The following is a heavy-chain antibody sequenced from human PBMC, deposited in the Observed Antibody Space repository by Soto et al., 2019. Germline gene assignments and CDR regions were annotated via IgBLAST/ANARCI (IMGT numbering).Heavy chain of an antibody. CDR2: ISSSGSTI. CDR3: ARWVIPGYFDY. Sequence: GGSLRLSCAASGFTFSSYEMNWVRQAPGKGLEWVSYISSSGSTIYYADSVRGRFTISRDNAKNSLYLQMNSLRAEDTAVYYCARWVIPGYFDYWGQGTLVTVSS. D-gene: IGHD3-22*01. V-gene: IGHV3-48*03. J-gene: IGHJ4*02. CDR1: GFTFSSYE.